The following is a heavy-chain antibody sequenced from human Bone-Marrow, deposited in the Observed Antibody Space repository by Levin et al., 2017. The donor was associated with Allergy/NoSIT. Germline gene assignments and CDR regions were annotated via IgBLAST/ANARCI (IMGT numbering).Heavy chain of an antibody. V-gene: IGHV3-11*03. CDR1: GFSFSDYY. J-gene: IGHJ4*02. Sequence: GGSLRLSCAASGFSFSDYYMTWIRQAPGKGLEWLSYISSSATYINYADSVKGRFTISRDNRKNSLFLQMNNLRAEDTAVYYCARRMATVTTFDYWGRGTLVTVSS. CDR3: ARRMATVTTFDY. D-gene: IGHD4-17*01. CDR2: ISSSATYI.